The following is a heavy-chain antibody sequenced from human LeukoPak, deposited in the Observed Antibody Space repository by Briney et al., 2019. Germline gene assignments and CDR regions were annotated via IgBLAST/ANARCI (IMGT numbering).Heavy chain of an antibody. D-gene: IGHD5-18*01. CDR1: GFTFSSYS. Sequence: GGSLRLSCAASGFTFSSYSMNWVRQAPGKGLEWVSYISSSSSTIYYADSVKGRFTTSRDNAKNSLYLQMNSLRAEDTAVYYCAREQYSYGLFLDYWGQGTLVTVSS. J-gene: IGHJ4*02. V-gene: IGHV3-48*01. CDR2: ISSSSSTI. CDR3: AREQYSYGLFLDY.